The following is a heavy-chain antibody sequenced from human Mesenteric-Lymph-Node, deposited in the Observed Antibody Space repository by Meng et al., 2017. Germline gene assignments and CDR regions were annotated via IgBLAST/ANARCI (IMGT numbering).Heavy chain of an antibody. CDR1: GDSISSGEYF. J-gene: IGHJ4*02. V-gene: IGHV4-30-4*01. D-gene: IGHD2-2*01. CDR3: ARGELLWDY. CDR2: MDYRGST. Sequence: VQLQESGPGLVKPSQPLSLTCMVSGDSISSGEYFWSWIRQPPGKGLEWIGYMDYRGSTFYNPSLKSRVTISVDTSKNQFSLKLSSVTAADTAVYFCARGELLWDYWGQGTLVTVSS.